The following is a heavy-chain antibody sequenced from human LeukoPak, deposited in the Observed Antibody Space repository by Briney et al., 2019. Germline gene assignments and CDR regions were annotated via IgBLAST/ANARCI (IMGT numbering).Heavy chain of an antibody. D-gene: IGHD3-22*01. V-gene: IGHV1-18*04. CDR2: ISAYNGNT. Sequence: ASVKVSCKASGYTFTGYYMHWVRQAPGQGLEWMGWISAYNGNTNYAQKLQGRVTMTTDTSTSTAYMELRSLRSDDTAVYYCARYYYDSSGPKIYYYYYMDVWGKRTTVTVSS. J-gene: IGHJ6*03. CDR1: GYTFTGYY. CDR3: ARYYYDSSGPKIYYYYYMDV.